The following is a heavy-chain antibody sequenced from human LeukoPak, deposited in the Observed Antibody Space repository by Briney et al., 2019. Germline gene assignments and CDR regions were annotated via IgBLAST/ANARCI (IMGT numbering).Heavy chain of an antibody. V-gene: IGHV1-2*02. Sequence: ASVKVSCKASGGTFSSYAISWVRQAPGQGLEWMGWINPNSGGTNYAQKFQGRVTMTRDTSISTAYMELSRLRSDDTAVYYCARGIGPYDFWSGSDWFDPWGQGTLVTVSS. CDR1: GGTFSSYA. CDR2: INPNSGGT. J-gene: IGHJ5*02. D-gene: IGHD3-3*01. CDR3: ARGIGPYDFWSGSDWFDP.